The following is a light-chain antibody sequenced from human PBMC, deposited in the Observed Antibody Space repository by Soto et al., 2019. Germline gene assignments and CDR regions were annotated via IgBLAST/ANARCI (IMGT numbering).Light chain of an antibody. CDR2: EVS. Sequence: QSALTQPASVSGSPGQSITFSCTGTSSDVGAFRYVSWYQQRPGTAPKLMIYEVSNRPSGISDRFSGSKSGNTASLTISGLQAEDEADYYCSSYTTVSTVVFGGGTKLTVL. V-gene: IGLV2-14*01. CDR3: SSYTTVSTVV. CDR1: SSDVGAFRY. J-gene: IGLJ2*01.